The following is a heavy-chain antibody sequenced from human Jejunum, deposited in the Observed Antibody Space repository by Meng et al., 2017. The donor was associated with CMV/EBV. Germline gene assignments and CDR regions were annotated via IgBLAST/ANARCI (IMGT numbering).Heavy chain of an antibody. CDR3: AGSRPGGGACDY. Sequence: QEVGPGLVKPSETLSLTCIVAGASINNYNLNWVRQPAGQGLEWIGLIQVIAPTVYNPSLKSRVTVSLDASKSQFSLTLNSVTAADTATYYCAGSRPGGGACDYWGQGILVTVSS. CDR2: IQVIAPT. V-gene: IGHV4-4*07. J-gene: IGHJ4*02. D-gene: IGHD3-16*01. CDR1: GASINNYN.